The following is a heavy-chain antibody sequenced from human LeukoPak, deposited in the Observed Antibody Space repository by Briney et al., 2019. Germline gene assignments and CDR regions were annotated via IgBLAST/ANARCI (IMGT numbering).Heavy chain of an antibody. CDR2: IYSGGST. CDR1: GFTVSSNY. V-gene: IGHV3-66*01. J-gene: IGHJ6*02. Sequence: GGSLRLSCAASGFTVSSNYMSWVRQAPGKGLEWVSVIYSGGSTYYADSVKGRFTISRDNSKNTLYLQINSLRAEDTAVYYCARDEVSGDYYYYGMDVWGQGTTVTVSS. D-gene: IGHD4-17*01. CDR3: ARDEVSGDYYYYGMDV.